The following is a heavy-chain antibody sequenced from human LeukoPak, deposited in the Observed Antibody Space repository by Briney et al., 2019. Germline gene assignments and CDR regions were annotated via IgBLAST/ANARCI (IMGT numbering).Heavy chain of an antibody. CDR3: ARPVWCSATSCTGPFDV. J-gene: IGHJ4*02. Sequence: PSETLSLTCTVSGGSISSSSYYWAWVRQPPGKGLEWIGSINYSGSTYYKPSLKSRVTISLDTSNNQFSLKVSSVTAADTAVYYCARPVWCSATSCTGPFDVWGQGTLVAVSS. V-gene: IGHV4-39*07. CDR1: GGSISSSSYY. CDR2: INYSGST. D-gene: IGHD3-16*01.